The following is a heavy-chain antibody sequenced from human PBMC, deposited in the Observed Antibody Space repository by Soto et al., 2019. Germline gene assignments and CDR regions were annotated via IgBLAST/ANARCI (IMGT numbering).Heavy chain of an antibody. Sequence: PSETLSLTCAVSGGYITRSNWWRWVRQPPGKGLEGIGETYHSGNTNYNPSLKSRVTISVDKSKNQFSLKLNSVTAADTAVYYCARAGYIGNYYVDHWNEGIPVSSPQ. V-gene: IGHV4-4*02. CDR3: ARAGYIGNYYVDH. D-gene: IGHD5-12*01. CDR2: TYHSGNT. J-gene: IGHJ4*02. CDR1: GGYITRSNW.